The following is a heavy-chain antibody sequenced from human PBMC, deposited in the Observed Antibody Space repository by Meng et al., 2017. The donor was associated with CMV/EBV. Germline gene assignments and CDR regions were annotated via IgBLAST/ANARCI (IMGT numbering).Heavy chain of an antibody. CDR1: GFTFSGSA. Sequence: GESLKISCAASGFTFSGSAMHWVRQASGKGLEWVGRIRSKANSYATAYAASVKGTFTISRADSKNTAYLQMNSLKTEDTAVYYCTRHQFAYCGGDCSGDDAFDIWGQGTMVTVSS. J-gene: IGHJ3*02. D-gene: IGHD2-21*01. V-gene: IGHV3-73*01. CDR3: TRHQFAYCGGDCSGDDAFDI. CDR2: IRSKANSYAT.